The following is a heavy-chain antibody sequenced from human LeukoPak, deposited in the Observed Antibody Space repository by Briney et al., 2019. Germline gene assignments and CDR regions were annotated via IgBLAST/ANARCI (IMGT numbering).Heavy chain of an antibody. J-gene: IGHJ6*02. D-gene: IGHD2-2*01. CDR1: GFTFSSYA. CDR3: AREELVPAATWPPYYYYGMDV. Sequence: GRSLRLSCAASGFTFSSYAMHWVRQASGKGLEWVAVISYGGSNKYYADSVKGRFTISRDNSKNTLYLQMNSLRAEDTAVYYCAREELVPAATWPPYYYYGMDVWGQGTTVTVSS. CDR2: ISYGGSNK. V-gene: IGHV3-30-3*01.